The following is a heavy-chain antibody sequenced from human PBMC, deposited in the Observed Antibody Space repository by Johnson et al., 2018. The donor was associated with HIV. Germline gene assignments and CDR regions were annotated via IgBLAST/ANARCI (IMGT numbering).Heavy chain of an antibody. J-gene: IGHJ3*02. CDR3: ARGAFDI. D-gene: IGHD3-10*01. V-gene: IGHV3-30*14. CDR2: ISYDGSNT. Sequence: QLVESGGGVVQPGRSLRLSCAASGFTFSSYAMHWVRQAPGKGLEWVAVISYDGSNTYYANSVKGRFTISRDNSKNTLYLQMGSLRAEDMAVYYCARGAFDIWGQGTMVTVSS. CDR1: GFTFSSYA.